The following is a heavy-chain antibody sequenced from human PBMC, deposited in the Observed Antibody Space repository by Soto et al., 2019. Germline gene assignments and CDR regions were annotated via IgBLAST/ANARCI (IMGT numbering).Heavy chain of an antibody. V-gene: IGHV1-69*01. CDR1: RVAFSKFI. CDR2: IIPIFGTA. D-gene: IGHD1-26*01. Sequence: QAQLEQSGGEVKKPGSSVKVSCKASRVAFSKFIVTWVRQAPGLGLEWVGGIIPIFGTANYEQKFQGRVTITADESTSTSYMEVNNLRSEDTAVYYCAKVRYSIPMGYYYGMDVWGQGTTVTVSS. CDR3: AKVRYSIPMGYYYGMDV. J-gene: IGHJ6*02.